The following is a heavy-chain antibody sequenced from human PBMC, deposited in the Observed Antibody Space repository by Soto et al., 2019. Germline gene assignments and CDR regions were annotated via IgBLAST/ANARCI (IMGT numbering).Heavy chain of an antibody. D-gene: IGHD3-9*01. CDR2: ISGSGGST. J-gene: IGHJ4*02. CDR3: AKVGQFRYFDWLSIPNDY. CDR1: GFTFSSYA. V-gene: IGHV3-23*01. Sequence: PGGSMRLSCAASGFTFSSYAMSWVRQAPGKGLEWVSAISGSGGSTYYADSVKGRFTISRDNSKNTLYLQMNSLRAEDTAVYYCAKVGQFRYFDWLSIPNDYWGQGTLVTVSS.